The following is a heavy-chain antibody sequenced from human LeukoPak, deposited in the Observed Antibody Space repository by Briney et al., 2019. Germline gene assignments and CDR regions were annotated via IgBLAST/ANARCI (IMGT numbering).Heavy chain of an antibody. Sequence: PGGSLRLSWAASGFTVSSNYMSWVRQAPGKGLEWVSVIYSGGSTYYADSVKGRFTISRDNSKNTLYLQMNSLRAEDTAVYYCASRTDTAMVDYWGQGTLVTVSS. CDR1: GFTVSSNY. CDR3: ASRTDTAMVDY. CDR2: IYSGGST. D-gene: IGHD5-18*01. J-gene: IGHJ4*02. V-gene: IGHV3-53*01.